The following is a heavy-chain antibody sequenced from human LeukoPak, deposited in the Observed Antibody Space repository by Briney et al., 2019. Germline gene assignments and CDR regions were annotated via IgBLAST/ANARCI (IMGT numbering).Heavy chain of an antibody. J-gene: IGHJ4*02. CDR2: IIPILGIA. CDR1: GGTFSSYT. V-gene: IGHV1-69*04. CDR3: ARDRGSSSISFDY. Sequence: SVKVSCKASGGTFSSYTISWVRQAPGQGLKWMGRIIPILGIANYAQKFQGRVTITADKSTSTAYMELSSLRSEDTAVYYCARDRGSSSISFDYWGRGTLVTVSS. D-gene: IGHD6-13*01.